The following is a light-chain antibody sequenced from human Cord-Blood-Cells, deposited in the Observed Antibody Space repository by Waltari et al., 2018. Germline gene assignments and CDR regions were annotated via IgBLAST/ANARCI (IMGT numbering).Light chain of an antibody. Sequence: QSALTQPASVSGSPGQSITISCTGTSSDGGGYNLVSWYQQHPGKAPKRMIYEVSKRPSGVSNRFSGSKSGNTASLTISGLQAEDEADYYCCSYAGSSTLVFGTGTKVTVL. CDR2: EVS. CDR3: CSYAGSSTLV. V-gene: IGLV2-23*02. J-gene: IGLJ1*01. CDR1: SSDGGGYNL.